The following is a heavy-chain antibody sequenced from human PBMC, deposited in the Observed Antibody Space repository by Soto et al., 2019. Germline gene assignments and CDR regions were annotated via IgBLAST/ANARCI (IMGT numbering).Heavy chain of an antibody. D-gene: IGHD4-17*01. CDR3: ATEDYGDSMCFGA. J-gene: IGHJ4*02. CDR2: ISTGGNIF. Sequence: PGGSHRHRYGVSGRNFRDYDGSWISQDPGKGLEWISFISTGGNIFYYADSVEGRFTISRDNAQNSLFLQMTDLRVDDTAIYYCATEDYGDSMCFGAWGQGTLVTVSS. CDR1: GRNFRDYD. V-gene: IGHV3-11*01.